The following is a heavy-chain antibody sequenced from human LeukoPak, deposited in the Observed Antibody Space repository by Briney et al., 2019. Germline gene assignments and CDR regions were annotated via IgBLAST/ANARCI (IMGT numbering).Heavy chain of an antibody. Sequence: GGSLRLSCAASGFTFSSYEMNWVRQAPGKGLEWVSFISSSVSTIYYADSVKGRFTISRDNAKNSLYLQMNRLRAEDTAVYYCARVRREMKRSLGRTTEYSYYYYMDVWGKGTTVTVSS. CDR1: GFTFSSYE. V-gene: IGHV3-48*03. J-gene: IGHJ6*03. CDR3: ARVRREMKRSLGRTTEYSYYYYMDV. CDR2: ISSSVSTI. D-gene: IGHD1/OR15-1a*01.